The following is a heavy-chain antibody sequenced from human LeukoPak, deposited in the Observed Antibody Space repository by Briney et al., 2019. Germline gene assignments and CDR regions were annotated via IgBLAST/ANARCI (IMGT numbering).Heavy chain of an antibody. J-gene: IGHJ4*02. CDR1: EYTFTSYD. V-gene: IGHV1-8*01. D-gene: IGHD6-6*01. Sequence: ASVKVSCKASEYTFTSYDINWVRQATGQGLEWMGWMNPNSGNTGCAQKFQGRVTMTRNTSISTAYMELSSLRSEDTAVYYCAKDSSSSSFDYWGQGTLVTVSS. CDR3: AKDSSSSSFDY. CDR2: MNPNSGNT.